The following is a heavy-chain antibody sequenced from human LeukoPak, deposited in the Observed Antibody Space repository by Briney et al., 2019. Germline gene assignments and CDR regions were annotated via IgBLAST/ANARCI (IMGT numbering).Heavy chain of an antibody. CDR1: GFTFDDYA. J-gene: IGHJ4*02. CDR2: ISGDGGST. D-gene: IGHD3-22*01. CDR3: AKGQQRYYYDSSGYTFDY. Sequence: GGSLRLSCAASGFTFDDYAMHWVRQAPGKGLEWVSLISGDGGSTYYADSVKGRFTISRDNSKNSLYLQMNSLGTEDTALYYCAKGQQRYYYDSSGYTFDYWGQGTLVTVSS. V-gene: IGHV3-43*02.